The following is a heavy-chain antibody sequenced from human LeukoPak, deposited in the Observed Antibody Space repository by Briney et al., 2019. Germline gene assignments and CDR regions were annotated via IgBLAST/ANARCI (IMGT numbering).Heavy chain of an antibody. CDR1: RGSISPYY. J-gene: IGHJ4*02. CDR3: ARLVSSSLDY. V-gene: IGHV4-59*08. CDR2: VSSSGST. D-gene: IGHD6-13*01. Sequence: PSETLSLTCTVSRGSISPYYWSWIRQPPGKGLEWIGCVSSSGSTNYNPSLKSRVTISVDRSKNQLSLKLSSVTAADTAVYCCARLVSSSLDYWGQGALVTVSS.